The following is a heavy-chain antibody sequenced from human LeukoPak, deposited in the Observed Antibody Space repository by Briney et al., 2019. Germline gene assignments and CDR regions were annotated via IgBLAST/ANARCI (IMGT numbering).Heavy chain of an antibody. CDR3: VRASHPGDWFDP. D-gene: IGHD3-10*01. J-gene: IGHJ5*02. CDR1: GFTSSNYW. CDR2: MIGDGSEI. V-gene: IGHV3-7*04. Sequence: GESLRLSCAASGFTSSNYWMTWVRQAPGKGLEWVASMIGDGSEIHYVDSVKGRFTISRDNAKNSLYLQMNSLTAEDTAMYYCVRASHPGDWFDPWGQGTLVTVSS.